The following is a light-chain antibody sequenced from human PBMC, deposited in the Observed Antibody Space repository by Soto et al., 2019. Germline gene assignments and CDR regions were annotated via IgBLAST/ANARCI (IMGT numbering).Light chain of an antibody. J-gene: IGLJ1*01. CDR2: DVS. CDR1: SSDVGGYNY. Sequence: QSVLTQPVSVSGSPGQSITIFCTGTSSDVGGYNYVSWYQQHPGSAPKLMIYDVSSRPSGVSNRFSGSKSGNTASLTISGLQAEDEADYYCSSYTSSFRLAVFGSGTTVTVL. CDR3: SSYTSSFRLAV. V-gene: IGLV2-14*03.